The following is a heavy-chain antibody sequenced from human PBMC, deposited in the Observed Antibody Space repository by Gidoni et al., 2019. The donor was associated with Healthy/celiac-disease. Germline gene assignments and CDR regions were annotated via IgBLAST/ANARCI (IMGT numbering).Heavy chain of an antibody. CDR1: GYSISSGYY. J-gene: IGHJ3*02. CDR2: IYHSGST. D-gene: IGHD4-17*01. V-gene: IGHV4-38-2*01. CDR3: ARGGIYYGGEGGEAFDI. Sequence: QVQLQESGPGLVKPSETLSLTCAVSGYSISSGYYWGWLRPPPGKGLEWIGSIYHSGSTYYNPSLKSRVTISVDTSKNQFSLKLSSVTAADTAVYYCARGGIYYGGEGGEAFDIWGQGTMVTVSS.